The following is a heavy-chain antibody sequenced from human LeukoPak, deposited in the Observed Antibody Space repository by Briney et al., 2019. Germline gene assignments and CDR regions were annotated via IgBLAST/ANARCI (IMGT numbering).Heavy chain of an antibody. J-gene: IGHJ5*02. V-gene: IGHV3-74*01. CDR2: IASDGSST. CDR3: LVWKHVFDR. Sequence: GRSLRLSCAASGFTFSSYWMNWVRHAPGKGLVWVSRIASDGSSTTYADSVKGRFTISRDNSKNTLYLQMNSLRVEDTAVYYCLVWKHVFDRWGQGTLVTVSS. D-gene: IGHD5/OR15-5a*01. CDR1: GFTFSSYW.